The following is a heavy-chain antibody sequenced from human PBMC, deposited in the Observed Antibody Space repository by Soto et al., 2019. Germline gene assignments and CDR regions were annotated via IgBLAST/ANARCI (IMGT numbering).Heavy chain of an antibody. J-gene: IGHJ5*02. CDR3: ARGTHSYSGSHELDA. CDR2: ISGSGNSP. Sequence: EVQLVEAGGRLVQRGGSLRLSCSGSGFIFGDHVMDWVRQAPGRGLEWGAGISGSGNSPFFRDSVKGRFTISRDNSKYTVYLEMNNLRDEDSAMYFCARGTHSYSGSHELDAWGLGTLVTVSS. CDR1: GFIFGDHV. V-gene: IGHV3-23*04. D-gene: IGHD1-26*01.